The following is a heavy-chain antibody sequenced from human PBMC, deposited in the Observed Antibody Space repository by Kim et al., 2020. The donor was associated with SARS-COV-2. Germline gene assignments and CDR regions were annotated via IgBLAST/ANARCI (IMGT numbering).Heavy chain of an antibody. CDR2: PSDGHT. CDR3: ARSGMDV. Sequence: PSDGHTRYAQKFQGRVTMTRDTSTSTVYMEVSSQKSEDTAVYYCARSGMDVWGQGTTVTVSS. V-gene: IGHV1-46*01. J-gene: IGHJ6*02.